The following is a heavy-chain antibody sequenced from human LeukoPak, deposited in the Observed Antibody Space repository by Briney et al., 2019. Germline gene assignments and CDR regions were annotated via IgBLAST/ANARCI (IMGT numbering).Heavy chain of an antibody. V-gene: IGHV4-61*01. CDR1: GGSVSSGTYF. CDR3: ARDTYYYDTPDAFDI. Sequence: EPSETLSLTCTVSGGSVSSGTYFWTWVRQPPGKGLEWIGHIHYSVTTNYNPSLKSRVTMSLDTSKNQFSLKLSSVTAADTAVYYCARDTYYYDTPDAFDIWGQGTMATVSS. D-gene: IGHD3-22*01. J-gene: IGHJ3*02. CDR2: IHYSVTT.